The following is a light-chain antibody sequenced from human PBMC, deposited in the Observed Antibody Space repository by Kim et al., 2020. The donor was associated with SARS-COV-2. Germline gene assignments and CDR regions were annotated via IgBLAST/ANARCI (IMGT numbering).Light chain of an antibody. CDR1: SSNIGSNY. CDR3: AAWDDSLSGVV. V-gene: IGLV1-47*01. J-gene: IGLJ2*01. CDR2: RNN. Sequence: GQRVTIYGSGSSSNIGSNYVYWYQQLPGTAPKLLIYRNNQRPSGVPDRFSGSKSGTSASLAISGLRSEDEADYYCAAWDDSLSGVVFGGGTQLTVL.